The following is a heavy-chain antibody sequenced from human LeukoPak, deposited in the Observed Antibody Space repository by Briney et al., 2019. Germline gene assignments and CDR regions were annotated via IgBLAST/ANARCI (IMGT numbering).Heavy chain of an antibody. Sequence: GGSLRLSCAASGFTFSNYAMHWVRQAPGKGLEWVAMISYDESNQYYVDSVKGRFTISRDNSKKSLYLQMNGLRPDDTALYYCAREGAIVGNAFDLWGLGTMVIVSS. CDR3: AREGAIVGNAFDL. V-gene: IGHV3-30-3*01. CDR1: GFTFSNYA. J-gene: IGHJ3*01. D-gene: IGHD3-16*02. CDR2: ISYDESNQ.